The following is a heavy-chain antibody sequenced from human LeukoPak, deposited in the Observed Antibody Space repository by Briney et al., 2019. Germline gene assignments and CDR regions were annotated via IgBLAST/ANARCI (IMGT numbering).Heavy chain of an antibody. Sequence: GSLRLSCAASGFTVSSNYMSWVRQAPGKGLEWVSVIYSGGSTYYADSVKGRFTISRDNSKNTLYLQMNSLRAEDTAVYYCATQDYGDYADDAFDIWGQGTMVTVSS. CDR2: IYSGGST. V-gene: IGHV3-66*01. CDR3: ATQDYGDYADDAFDI. J-gene: IGHJ3*02. CDR1: GFTVSSNY. D-gene: IGHD4-17*01.